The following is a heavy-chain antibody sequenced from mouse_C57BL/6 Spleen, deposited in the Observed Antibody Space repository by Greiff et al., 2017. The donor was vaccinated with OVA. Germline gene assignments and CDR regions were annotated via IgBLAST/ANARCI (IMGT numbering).Heavy chain of an antibody. V-gene: IGHV1-69*01. J-gene: IGHJ1*03. Sequence: QVQLQQPGAELVMPGASVKLSCKASGYTFTSYWMHWVKQRPGQGLEWIGEIDPSDSYTNYNQKFKGKSTLTVDKSSSTAYMQLSSLTSEDSAVYYCARGADPSYWYFDVWGTGTTVTVSS. CDR1: GYTFTSYW. D-gene: IGHD2-10*02. CDR2: IDPSDSYT. CDR3: ARGADPSYWYFDV.